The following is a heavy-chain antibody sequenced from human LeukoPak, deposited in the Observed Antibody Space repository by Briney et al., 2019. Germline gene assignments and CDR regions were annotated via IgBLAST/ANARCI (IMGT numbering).Heavy chain of an antibody. CDR3: ARGWFDS. V-gene: IGHV3-48*03. J-gene: IGHJ5*01. Sequence: GGSLRLSCAASGFRFSSYEMNWVRQAPGKGLEWVSYIGESGSPIYYADSVKGRFTISRDNAKNSLFLQLNSLRAEDTAVYYCARGWFDSWGQGTLVTVSS. CDR2: IGESGSPI. CDR1: GFRFSSYE.